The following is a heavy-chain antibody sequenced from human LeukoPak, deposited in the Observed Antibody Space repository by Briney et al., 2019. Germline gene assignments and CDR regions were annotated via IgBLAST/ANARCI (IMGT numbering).Heavy chain of an antibody. J-gene: IGHJ4*02. CDR1: GYTFTSYG. CDR3: ARDTNCSGGSCYGLFDY. D-gene: IGHD2-15*01. Sequence: ASVKVSCKASGYTFTSYGISWVRQAPGQGLEWMGWISAYNGNTNYAQKLQGRVTMTTDTSTSTAYMELRSLRSDDTAVYYCARDTNCSGGSCYGLFDYWGREPWSPSPQ. CDR2: ISAYNGNT. V-gene: IGHV1-18*01.